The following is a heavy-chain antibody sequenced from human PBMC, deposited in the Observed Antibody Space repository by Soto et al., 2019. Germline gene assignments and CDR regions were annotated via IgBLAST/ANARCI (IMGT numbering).Heavy chain of an antibody. V-gene: IGHV3-43*01. CDR1: GFTFDDYT. CDR3: AKETATGMDY. Sequence: PGGSLRLSCAASGFTFDDYTMHWVRQAPGKGLEWVSLISWDGGSTYYADSVKGRFTISRDNSKNSLYLQMNSLRTEDTALYYCAKETATGMDYWGQGPLVTVSS. CDR2: ISWDGGST. D-gene: IGHD6-13*01. J-gene: IGHJ4*02.